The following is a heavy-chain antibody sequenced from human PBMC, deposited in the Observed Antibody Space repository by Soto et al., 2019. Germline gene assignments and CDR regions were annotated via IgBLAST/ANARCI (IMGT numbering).Heavy chain of an antibody. Sequence: SETLSLTCTVSGGSISSYYWSWIRQPPGKGLEWIGYIYYSGSTNYNPSLKSRVTISVDTSKNQFSLKLSSVTAADTAVYYCARNQDIVVVVAATPYYYYYMDVWGKGTTVTVSS. J-gene: IGHJ6*03. V-gene: IGHV4-59*08. CDR1: GGSISSYY. CDR3: ARNQDIVVVVAATPYYYYYMDV. CDR2: IYYSGST. D-gene: IGHD2-15*01.